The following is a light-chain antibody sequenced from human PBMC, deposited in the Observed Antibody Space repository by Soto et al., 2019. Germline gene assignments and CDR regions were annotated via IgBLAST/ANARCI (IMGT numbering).Light chain of an antibody. CDR2: EGS. Sequence: QSALTQPASVSGSPGQSITISCTGTSSDVGGYTLVSWYQHHPGKAPKLMIYEGSKRPSGVSNRFSGSKSGNTASLTISGLQAEDEADYYCCSYASSSTWVFGGGTKVTVL. CDR3: CSYASSSTWV. J-gene: IGLJ3*02. CDR1: SSDVGGYTL. V-gene: IGLV2-23*01.